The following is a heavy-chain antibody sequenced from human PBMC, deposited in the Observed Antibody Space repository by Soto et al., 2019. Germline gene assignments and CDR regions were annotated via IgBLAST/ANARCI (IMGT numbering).Heavy chain of an antibody. V-gene: IGHV1-18*01. CDR3: ARDISMVRD. J-gene: IGHJ4*02. Sequence: QVQLVQSGAEVNKPGASVKVSCKTSGYTFSNYGITWVRQAPGQGLEWMGWISGYNGNTNYAQKLQGRVTMTTDTSTSTAYMELRSLRSDDTAIYYCARDISMVRDWGQGTLVTVSS. CDR2: ISGYNGNT. CDR1: GYTFSNYG. D-gene: IGHD3-10*01.